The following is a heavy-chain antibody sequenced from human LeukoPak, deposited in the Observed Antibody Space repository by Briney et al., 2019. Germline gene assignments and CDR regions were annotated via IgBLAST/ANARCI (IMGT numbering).Heavy chain of an antibody. CDR1: GFTFSSYW. J-gene: IGHJ4*02. CDR3: ARVLDYDFWSGYYNYFDY. V-gene: IGHV3-74*01. CDR2: INSDGSST. D-gene: IGHD3-3*01. Sequence: GGSLRLSCAASGFTFSSYWMHWVRQAPGEGLVWVSRINSDGSSTSYADSVKGRFTISRDNAKNTLYLQMNSLRAEDTAVYYCARVLDYDFWSGYYNYFDYWGQGTLVTVSS.